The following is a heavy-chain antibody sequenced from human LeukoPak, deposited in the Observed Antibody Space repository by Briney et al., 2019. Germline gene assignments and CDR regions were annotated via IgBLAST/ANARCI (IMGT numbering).Heavy chain of an antibody. J-gene: IGHJ4*02. Sequence: GGSLRLSCAASGFTFDDYAMHWVRQAPGKGLEWVSGILRNSGSIGYADSVKGRFTISRDDAKNSLYLQMNSLRAEGTALYYCVKDGGRDTAAAYYWGQGTLVSVSS. CDR3: VKDGGRDTAAAYY. D-gene: IGHD6-13*01. CDR2: ILRNSGSI. CDR1: GFTFDDYA. V-gene: IGHV3-9*01.